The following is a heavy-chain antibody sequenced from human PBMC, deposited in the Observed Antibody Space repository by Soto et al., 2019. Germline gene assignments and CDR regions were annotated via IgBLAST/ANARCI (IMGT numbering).Heavy chain of an antibody. CDR3: ARGGWTTVTRFDY. Sequence: QVQLVESGGGLVKPGGSLRLSCAASGFTFSDYYMSWIRQAPGKGLEWVSYISSSSSYTNYADSVKGRFTISRDNAKTSLYLQMNSLRAEDTAVYYCARGGWTTVTRFDYWGQGTLVTVSS. D-gene: IGHD4-17*01. CDR2: ISSSSSYT. V-gene: IGHV3-11*05. CDR1: GFTFSDYY. J-gene: IGHJ4*02.